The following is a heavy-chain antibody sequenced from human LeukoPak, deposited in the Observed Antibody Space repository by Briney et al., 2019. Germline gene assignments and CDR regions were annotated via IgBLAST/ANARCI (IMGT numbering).Heavy chain of an antibody. V-gene: IGHV1-69*04. CDR1: GGTFSSYA. J-gene: IGHJ4*02. D-gene: IGHD5-12*01. CDR3: ASITYSDARDY. CDR2: IIPILGIA. Sequence: SVKVSCKASGGTFSSYAISWVRQAPGQGLEWMGRIIPILGIANYAQKFQGRVTITADKSTSTAYMELSSLRSEDTAAYYCASITYSDARDYWGQGTLVTVSS.